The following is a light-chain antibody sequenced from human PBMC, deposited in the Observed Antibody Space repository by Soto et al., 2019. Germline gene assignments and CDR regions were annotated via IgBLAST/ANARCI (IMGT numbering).Light chain of an antibody. Sequence: EIVMTQSPATLSLSPGERAALSCRASQSINSELAWYQQKPGQPPRLLIYGASTRATGVPARFTGSESGSECTITISGLQSEDFAVYYCQQGHNWPLTFGQGTRLEI. V-gene: IGKV3-15*01. CDR1: QSINSE. CDR3: QQGHNWPLT. CDR2: GAS. J-gene: IGKJ2*01.